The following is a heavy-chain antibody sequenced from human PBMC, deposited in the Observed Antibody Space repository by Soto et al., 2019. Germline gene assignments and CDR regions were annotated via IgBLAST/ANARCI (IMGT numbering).Heavy chain of an antibody. Sequence: QVQLQESGPGLVKPSQTLSLTCTASGGSISSGGYYWSWIRQHPGKGLEWIGYIYHSGSTYYNPSLKTRVSVSVYTTNNLFSLSLRPVTAADTAVYFCPGENSNSFDYWGQGTLVTVSS. V-gene: IGHV4-31*03. CDR1: GGSISSGGYY. CDR2: IYHSGST. D-gene: IGHD4-4*01. CDR3: PGENSNSFDY. J-gene: IGHJ4*02.